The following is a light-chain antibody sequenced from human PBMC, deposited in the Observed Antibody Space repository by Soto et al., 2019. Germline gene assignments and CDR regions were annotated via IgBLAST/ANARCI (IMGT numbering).Light chain of an antibody. CDR2: GAS. J-gene: IGKJ2*01. CDR3: QQDYNLPMYT. V-gene: IGKV3D-7*01. Sequence: PGERVTLSCRASQSVSSCYLTWYQQKPGQAPRLLIYGASTRATSIPARFSGSGSGTDFTLTISSLQPEDFAVYYCQQDYNLPMYTFGQGTKLEIK. CDR1: QSVSSCY.